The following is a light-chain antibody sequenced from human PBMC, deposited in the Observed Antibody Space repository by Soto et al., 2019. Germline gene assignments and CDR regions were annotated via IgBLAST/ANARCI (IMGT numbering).Light chain of an antibody. J-gene: IGLJ2*01. CDR1: SSDVDGYNY. Sequence: QSALTQPASVSGSPGQSITISCTGTSSDVDGYNYVSWYQQHPGKAPKLIIYNVSNRPSGVSNRFSGSKSGNTASLTISGLQAEDEGHYYCSSFTSSNTVLFGGGTKLTVL. V-gene: IGLV2-14*01. CDR2: NVS. CDR3: SSFTSSNTVL.